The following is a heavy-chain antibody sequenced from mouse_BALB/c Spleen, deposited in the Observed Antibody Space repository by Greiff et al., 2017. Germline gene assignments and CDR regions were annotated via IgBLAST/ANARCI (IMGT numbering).Heavy chain of an antibody. CDR3: TREGNYGSSSWYFDV. CDR1: GYSFTSYW. J-gene: IGHJ1*01. V-gene: IGHV1-5*01. Sequence: EVQLQQSGTVLARPGASVKMSCKASGYSFTSYWMHWVKQRPGQGLEWIGAIYPGNSDTSYNQKFKGKAKLTAVTSASTAYMELSSLTNEDSAVYYCTREGNYGSSSWYFDVWGAGTTVTVSS. D-gene: IGHD1-1*01. CDR2: IYPGNSDT.